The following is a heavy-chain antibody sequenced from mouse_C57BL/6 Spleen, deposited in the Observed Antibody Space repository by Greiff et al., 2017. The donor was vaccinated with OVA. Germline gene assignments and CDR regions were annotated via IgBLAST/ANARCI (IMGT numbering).Heavy chain of an antibody. D-gene: IGHD3-2*02. CDR2: IYPGDGDT. Sequence: QVQLKQSGPELVKPGASVKISCKASGYAFSSSWMNWVKQRPGKGLEWIGRIYPGDGDTNYNGKFKGKATLTADKSSSTAYMQLSSLTSEDSAVYFCARGGSSGYAWFAYWGQGTLVTVSA. CDR3: ARGGSSGYAWFAY. J-gene: IGHJ3*01. V-gene: IGHV1-82*01. CDR1: GYAFSSSW.